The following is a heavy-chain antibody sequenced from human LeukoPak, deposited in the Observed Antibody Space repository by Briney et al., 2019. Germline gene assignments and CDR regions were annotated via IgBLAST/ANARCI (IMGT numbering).Heavy chain of an antibody. CDR3: ARDRKQWLRGPFDP. D-gene: IGHD6-19*01. V-gene: IGHV4-59*01. CDR2: VYYTGST. CDR1: GGSINSYY. J-gene: IGHJ5*02. Sequence: SETLSLTCTVSGGSINSYYWNWIRQPPGKELEWIGYVYYTGSTTYNPSLKSRVAISVDTSKNQFSLRLTSVTAADTAVYYCARDRKQWLRGPFDPWGQGILVTVSS.